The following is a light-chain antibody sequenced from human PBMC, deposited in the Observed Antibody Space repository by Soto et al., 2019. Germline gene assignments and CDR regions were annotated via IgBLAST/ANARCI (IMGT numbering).Light chain of an antibody. Sequence: EIVMTQSPATLSVSPGERATLSCRASQSVSGNLAWYQQKPVQAPRLLIYAASTRATGIPARFSGSGSGTEFTLTIGSVQSEDFAVYYCQQYDNCPPITFGPGNIV. J-gene: IGKJ3*01. CDR2: AAS. V-gene: IGKV3-15*01. CDR3: QQYDNCPPIT. CDR1: QSVSGN.